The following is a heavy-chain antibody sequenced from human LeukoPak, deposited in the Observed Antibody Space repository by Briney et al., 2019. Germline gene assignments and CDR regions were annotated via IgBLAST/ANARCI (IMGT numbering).Heavy chain of an antibody. J-gene: IGHJ4*02. Sequence: PGGSLRLSCAASGFTFSSYDMHWVRQATGKGLEWVSAIGTAGDTYYPGSVKGRFTISRENAKNSLYLQMNSLRAEDTAVYYCAKKASQKSRNFDYWGQGTLVTVSS. D-gene: IGHD1-26*01. CDR2: IGTAGDT. CDR3: AKKASQKSRNFDY. CDR1: GFTFSSYD. V-gene: IGHV3-13*01.